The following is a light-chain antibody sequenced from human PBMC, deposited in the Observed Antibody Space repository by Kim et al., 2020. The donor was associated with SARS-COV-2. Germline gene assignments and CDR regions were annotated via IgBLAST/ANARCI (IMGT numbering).Light chain of an antibody. Sequence: EVLLTQSPGTLSLSPGETATLSCRASQIISASYLAWYQHKPGQAPRLLMYGTSHRATGIPDRFSGSGSGTDFTLTISRVEPEDIAVYYCQQYNRTPLWTFGQGTKV. V-gene: IGKV3-20*01. J-gene: IGKJ1*01. CDR3: QQYNRTPLWT. CDR1: QIISASY. CDR2: GTS.